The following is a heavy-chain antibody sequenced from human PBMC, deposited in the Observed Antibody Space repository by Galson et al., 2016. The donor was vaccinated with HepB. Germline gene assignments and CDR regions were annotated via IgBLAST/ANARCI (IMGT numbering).Heavy chain of an antibody. CDR3: AKDRVRGDKYYFHYGMDV. CDR1: GASISSANW. V-gene: IGHV4-4*02. Sequence: ETLSLTCAVSGASISSANWWSWVRQSPGKGLEWIGEVYESGTTNFNPSLKSRLTLSVDKSKNQFSLQLTSVTAADTAIYYCAKDRVRGDKYYFHYGMDVWRQGTTVTVSS. CDR2: VYESGTT. J-gene: IGHJ6*01. D-gene: IGHD3-10*01.